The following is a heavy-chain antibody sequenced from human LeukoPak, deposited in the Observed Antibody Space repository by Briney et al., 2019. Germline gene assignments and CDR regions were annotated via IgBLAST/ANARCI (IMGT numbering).Heavy chain of an antibody. CDR1: GGPFSGYY. D-gene: IGHD2-2*01. CDR2: INHSGST. J-gene: IGHJ4*02. V-gene: IGHV4-34*01. Sequence: SETLSLTCAIYGGPFSGYYWSWIRQPPGKGLEWIGEINHSGSTNYNPSLKSRVTISVDTSKNQFSLKLSSVTAADTAVYYCARGNIVVVPAAIGGGFDYWGQGTLVTVSS. CDR3: ARGNIVVVPAAIGGGFDY.